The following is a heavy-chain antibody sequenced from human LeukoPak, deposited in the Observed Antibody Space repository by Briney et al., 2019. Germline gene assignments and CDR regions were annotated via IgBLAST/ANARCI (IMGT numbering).Heavy chain of an antibody. V-gene: IGHV4-39*01. J-gene: IGHJ4*02. Sequence: SETLSLTCTVPGGSISSSSYYWGWIRQPPGKGLEWIGSIYYSGSTYYNPSLKSRVTISVDTSKNQFSLKLSSVTAADTAVYYCASRNYYDSSGYSRVDYWGQGTLVTVSS. CDR2: IYYSGST. D-gene: IGHD3-22*01. CDR3: ASRNYYDSSGYSRVDY. CDR1: GGSISSSSYY.